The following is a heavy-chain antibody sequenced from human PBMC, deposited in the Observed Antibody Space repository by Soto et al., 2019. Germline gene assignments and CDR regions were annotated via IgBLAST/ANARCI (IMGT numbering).Heavy chain of an antibody. Sequence: GASVKVSCKASGGTFSSYAISWVRQAPGQGLEWMGGIIPIFGTANYAQKFQGRVTITADKSTSTAYMELSSLRSEDTAVYYCAAGTEKYCGGDCPMGYWGQGTLVTVSS. CDR2: IIPIFGTA. V-gene: IGHV1-69*06. CDR1: GGTFSSYA. CDR3: AAGTEKYCGGDCPMGY. J-gene: IGHJ4*02. D-gene: IGHD2-21*02.